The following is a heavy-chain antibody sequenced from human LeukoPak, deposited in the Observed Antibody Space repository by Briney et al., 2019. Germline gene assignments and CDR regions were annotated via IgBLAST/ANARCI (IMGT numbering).Heavy chain of an antibody. CDR2: IIPIFGTA. J-gene: IGHJ6*02. D-gene: IGHD3-22*01. Sequence: SVKVPCKASGGTFSSYAISWVRQAPGQGLEWMGGIIPIFGTANYAQKFQGRVTITADESTSTAYMELSSLRSEDTAVYYCARLAGPGISLSGYYYGMDVWGQGTTVTVSS. V-gene: IGHV1-69*13. CDR1: GGTFSSYA. CDR3: ARLAGPGISLSGYYYGMDV.